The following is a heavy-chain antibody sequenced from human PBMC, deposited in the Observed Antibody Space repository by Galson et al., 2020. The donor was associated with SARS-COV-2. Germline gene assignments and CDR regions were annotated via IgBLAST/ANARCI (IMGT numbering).Heavy chain of an antibody. CDR2: IYYSGST. CDR1: GGSISSGGYY. CDR3: ARARCSSTSCYNYYGMDV. V-gene: IGHV4-31*03. Sequence: SQTLSLNCTFSGGSISSGGYYWSWIRQHPGKGLEWIGYIYYSGSTYYNPSLKSRLTISVDTSKNQFSLKLSSVTAADTAVYYCARARCSSTSCYNYYGMDVWGQGTTVTVSS. J-gene: IGHJ6*02. D-gene: IGHD2-2*01.